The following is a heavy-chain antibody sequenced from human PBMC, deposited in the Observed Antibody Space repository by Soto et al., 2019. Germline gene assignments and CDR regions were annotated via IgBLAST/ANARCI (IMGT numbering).Heavy chain of an antibody. CDR2: INGDASRA. D-gene: IGHD3-22*01. J-gene: IGHJ4*02. Sequence: SLRLSCAASGFTLRNYRVPWVRPAPGKGLVWVSLINGDASRASYADSVKGRFTISRDNAKNTLYLQMNSLRAEDTAVYYCARDLRYYDSRGFFDYWGQGSQVTVSS. V-gene: IGHV3-74*01. CDR1: GFTLRNYR. CDR3: ARDLRYYDSRGFFDY.